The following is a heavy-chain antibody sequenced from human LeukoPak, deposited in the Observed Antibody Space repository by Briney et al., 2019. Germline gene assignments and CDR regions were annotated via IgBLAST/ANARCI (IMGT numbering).Heavy chain of an antibody. CDR2: IKQDGSEK. CDR3: ARAYDWYDSGGYQCYFDY. D-gene: IGHD3-22*01. V-gene: IGHV3-7*01. Sequence: GGSLRLSCAASGFTFSSYWMSWVRQAPGKGLEWVANIKQDGSEKYYVDSVKGRFTISRDNTKNSLYLQMNSLRPEDTAVYYCARAYDWYDSGGYQCYFDYWGQGTLVTVSS. CDR1: GFTFSSYW. J-gene: IGHJ4*02.